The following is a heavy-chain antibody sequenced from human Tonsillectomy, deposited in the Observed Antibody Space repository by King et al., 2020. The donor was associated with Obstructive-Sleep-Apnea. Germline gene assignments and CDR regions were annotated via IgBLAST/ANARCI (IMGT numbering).Heavy chain of an antibody. CDR3: ARDNPAAMNKGGFDY. CDR2: IYYSGST. D-gene: IGHD5-18*01. J-gene: IGHJ4*02. V-gene: IGHV4-31*03. CDR1: GGSISSGGYY. Sequence: VQLQESGPGLVKPSQTLSLTCTVSGGSISSGGYYWSWIRQHPGKGLEWIGYIYYSGSTYYNPSLKSRVTISVDTSKNQFSLKLSSVTAADTAGYYCARDNPAAMNKGGFDYWGQGTLVTVSS.